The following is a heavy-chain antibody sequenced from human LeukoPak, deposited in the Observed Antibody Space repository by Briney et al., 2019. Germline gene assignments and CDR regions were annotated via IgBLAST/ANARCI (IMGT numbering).Heavy chain of an antibody. V-gene: IGHV3-23*01. CDR2: ISNNGGYT. D-gene: IGHD2-21*02. CDR3: ARVVAAMGGIDY. Sequence: GGSLRLSCAASGFTFSSSAMSWVRQAPGKGLEWVSAISNNGGYTYYADSVKGQFTISRDNSKNTLYLQMNSLRAEDTAVYYCARVVAAMGGIDYWGQGTLVTVSS. CDR1: GFTFSSSA. J-gene: IGHJ4*02.